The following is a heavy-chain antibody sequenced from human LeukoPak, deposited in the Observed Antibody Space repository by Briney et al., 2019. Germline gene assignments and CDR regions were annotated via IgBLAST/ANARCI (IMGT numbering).Heavy chain of an antibody. CDR1: GGSISSYY. V-gene: IGHV4-59*01. D-gene: IGHD4-17*01. Sequence: SETLSLTCTVSGGSISSYYWSWIRQPPGKGLEWIGYIYYSGSTNYNPSLKSRVTISVDTSKNQFSLKLSSVTAADTAAYYCARVHYGDYVGDAFDIWGQGTMVTVSS. CDR3: ARVHYGDYVGDAFDI. J-gene: IGHJ3*02. CDR2: IYYSGST.